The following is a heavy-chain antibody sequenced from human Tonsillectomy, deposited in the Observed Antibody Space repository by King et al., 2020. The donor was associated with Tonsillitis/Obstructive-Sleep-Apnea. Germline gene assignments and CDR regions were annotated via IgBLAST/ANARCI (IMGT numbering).Heavy chain of an antibody. CDR2: NNHGGIT. V-gene: IGHV4-34*01. J-gene: IGHJ4*02. D-gene: IGHD3-10*01. CDR1: GGSFSNYY. CDR3: AGGIPITIVRGVINADF. Sequence: VQLQQWGAGLLKPSETLSLTCAVYGGSFSNYYWNWIGKPPGKGLGWIGENNHGGITYYNPPLKIRVALSVDTSNNQFSPWLTSVTAADTAVYFCAGGIPITIVRGVINADFWGQGTLVTVSS.